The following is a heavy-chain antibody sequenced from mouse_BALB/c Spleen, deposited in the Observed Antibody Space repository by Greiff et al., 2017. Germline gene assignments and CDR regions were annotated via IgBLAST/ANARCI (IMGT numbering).Heavy chain of an antibody. CDR3: ARSPPYYYGSHWYFDV. CDR1: GYSFTGYY. V-gene: IGHV1S34*01. CDR2: ISCYNGAT. D-gene: IGHD1-1*01. Sequence: LVKTGASVKISCKASGYSFTGYYMHWVKQSHGKSLEWIGYISCYNGATSYNQKFKGKATFTVDTSSSTAYMQSNSLTSEDSAVYYCARSPPYYYGSHWYFDVWGAGTTVTVSS. J-gene: IGHJ1*01.